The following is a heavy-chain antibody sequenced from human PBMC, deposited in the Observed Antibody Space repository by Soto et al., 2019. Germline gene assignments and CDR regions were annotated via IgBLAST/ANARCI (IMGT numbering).Heavy chain of an antibody. CDR2: IDYSGST. Sequence: SETLSLPCTVCRRHLSSYYWRWIRHPPERGLEWIGYIDYSGSTNYNPSLKSRVTISVDTSKNQFSLKLSSVTAADTAVYYCARDSTRTTDREYNWFDPWGQGTLVTVSS. J-gene: IGHJ5*02. V-gene: IGHV4-59*01. D-gene: IGHD1-26*01. CDR1: RRHLSSYY. CDR3: ARDSTRTTDREYNWFDP.